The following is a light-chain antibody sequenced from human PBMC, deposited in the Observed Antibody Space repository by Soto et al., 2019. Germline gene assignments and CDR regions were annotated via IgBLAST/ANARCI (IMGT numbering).Light chain of an antibody. V-gene: IGKV1-5*03. CDR2: KAS. CDR1: QNIYIW. J-gene: IGKJ1*01. CDR3: QQYYSYWT. Sequence: DIQMTQSPSTLSATEGDRVTITCRASQNIYIWLAWYQQKPGKAPKLLIYKASSLESGVPSRFSGSGSGTEFTLTISSLQPDDFATYYCQQYYSYWTFGQGTKVDIK.